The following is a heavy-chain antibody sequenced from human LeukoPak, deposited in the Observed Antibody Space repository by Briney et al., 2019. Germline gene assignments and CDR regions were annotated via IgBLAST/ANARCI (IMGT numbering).Heavy chain of an antibody. V-gene: IGHV4-39*07. Sequence: ASETLSLTCTVSSGSISSSTYYWGWIRQPPGKGLEWIGTIYYSGSTSYNPSLKSRVTISVDTSKNQFSLKLSSVSAADTAVYYCARGRIYYDSSGLGEWGQGTLVTVSS. CDR2: IYYSGST. CDR3: ARGRIYYDSSGLGE. CDR1: SGSISSSTYY. D-gene: IGHD3-22*01. J-gene: IGHJ4*02.